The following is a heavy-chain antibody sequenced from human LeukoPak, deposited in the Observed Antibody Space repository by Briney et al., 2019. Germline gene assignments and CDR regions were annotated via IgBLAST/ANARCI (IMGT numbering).Heavy chain of an antibody. CDR3: STVARSDWYAGDY. J-gene: IGHJ4*02. CDR1: GFSFSNYW. Sequence: GSLRLSCAASGFSFSNYWMTWIRQAPGKGLEWVANIKQDGSQKSYVDSVKGRFTISRDNAENSLYLQMNSLRAEDTAVYYCSTVARSDWYAGDYWGQGTLVTVSS. D-gene: IGHD6-19*01. CDR2: IKQDGSQK. V-gene: IGHV3-7*01.